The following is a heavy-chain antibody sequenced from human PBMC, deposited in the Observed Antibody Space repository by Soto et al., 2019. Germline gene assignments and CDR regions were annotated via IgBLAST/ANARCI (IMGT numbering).Heavy chain of an antibody. CDR1: GGSISSYY. Sequence: SETLSLTCTVSGGSISSYYWSWIRQPPGKGLEWIGYIYYSGSTNYNPSLKSRVTISVDTSKNQFSLKLSSVTAADTAVYYCARSLWSGYYPGYYMDVWGKGTTVTVSS. CDR2: IYYSGST. J-gene: IGHJ6*03. CDR3: ARSLWSGYYPGYYMDV. D-gene: IGHD3-3*01. V-gene: IGHV4-59*01.